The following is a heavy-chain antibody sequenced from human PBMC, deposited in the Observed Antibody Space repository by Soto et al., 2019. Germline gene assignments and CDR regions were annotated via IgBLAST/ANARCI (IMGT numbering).Heavy chain of an antibody. CDR2: IIPIFGTA. CDR1: GGTFSSYA. CDR3: ASSRRYSYAHNWFDP. D-gene: IGHD5-18*01. Sequence: SVKVSCKASGGTFSSYAISWVRQAPGQGLEWMGGIIPIFGTANYAQKFQGRVTITADESTSTAYMELSSLRSEDTAVYYCASSRRYSYAHNWFDPWGQGTLVTVSS. V-gene: IGHV1-69*13. J-gene: IGHJ5*02.